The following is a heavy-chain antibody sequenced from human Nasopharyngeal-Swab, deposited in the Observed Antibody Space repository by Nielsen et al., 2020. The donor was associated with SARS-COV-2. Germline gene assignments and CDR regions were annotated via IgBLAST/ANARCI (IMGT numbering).Heavy chain of an antibody. CDR2: INTNTGNP. J-gene: IGHJ6*02. V-gene: IGHV7-4-1*02. CDR1: GYTFTSYA. Sequence: ASVKVGGKASGYTFTSYAMNWVRQAPGQGLEWMGWINTNTGNPTYAQGFTGRFVFSLDTSVSTAYLQISSLKAEDTAVYYCSLSSLLLSSFYYGMDVWGQGTTVTVSS. CDR3: SLSSLLLSSFYYGMDV.